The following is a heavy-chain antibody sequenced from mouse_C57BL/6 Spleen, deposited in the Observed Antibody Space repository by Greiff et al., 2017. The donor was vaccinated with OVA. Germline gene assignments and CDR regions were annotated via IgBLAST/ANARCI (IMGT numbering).Heavy chain of an antibody. CDR1: GYSFTDYN. CDR2: INPNYGTT. Sequence: EVQLQQSGPELVKPGASVKISCKASGYSFTDYNMNWVKQSNGKSLEWIGVINPNYGTTSYNQKFKGKATLTVDKTSSTAYMQLNSLKSEDSAFYYCARWHYYSSCDWYFDVWGTGTTVTVSS. J-gene: IGHJ1*03. V-gene: IGHV1-39*01. CDR3: ARWHYYSSCDWYFDV. D-gene: IGHD1-1*01.